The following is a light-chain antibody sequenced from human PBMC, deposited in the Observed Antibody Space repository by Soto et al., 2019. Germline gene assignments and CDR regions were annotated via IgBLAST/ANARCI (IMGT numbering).Light chain of an antibody. CDR3: QQYYSYPSRT. Sequence: AIRMTQSPSSLSASTGDRVTITCRASQGISSYLAWYQRKPGKAPKLLIYAASTLQSGVPSRFSGSGSGTDFTLTISCLQSEDFATYYCQQYYSYPSRTFGGGTKVEIK. CDR1: QGISSY. J-gene: IGKJ4*01. V-gene: IGKV1-8*01. CDR2: AAS.